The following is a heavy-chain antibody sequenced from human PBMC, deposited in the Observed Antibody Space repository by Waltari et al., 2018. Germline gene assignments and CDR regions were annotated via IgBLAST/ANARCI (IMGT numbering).Heavy chain of an antibody. CDR2: ITPFNGNT. J-gene: IGHJ4*02. CDR3: ARYYTKTGTLRIQSQWLMLDY. CDR1: GYTFTYRY. D-gene: IGHD6-19*01. Sequence: QMQLVQSGAEVKKTGSSVKVSCKASGYTFTYRYLHWVRQAPGQALEWMGWITPFNGNTNYAQKFQDRVTITRDRSMSTAYMELSSLRSEDTAMYYCARYYTKTGTLRIQSQWLMLDYWGQGTLVTVSS. V-gene: IGHV1-45*02.